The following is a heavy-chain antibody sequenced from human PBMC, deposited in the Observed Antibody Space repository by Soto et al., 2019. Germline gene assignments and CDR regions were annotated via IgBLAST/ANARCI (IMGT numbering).Heavy chain of an antibody. J-gene: IGHJ4*02. CDR1: GYTFNSNG. Sequence: GASVKVCCKASGYTFNSNGITWVRQAPGQGLEWMGWISAHNGNTNFAQNLQDRVTMTTDTSTSTAYMELRSLRSDDTAVYYRARDSSESSAYNYWGQGTLVTVSS. V-gene: IGHV1-18*04. CDR2: ISAHNGNT. CDR3: ARDSSESSAYNY. D-gene: IGHD3-22*01.